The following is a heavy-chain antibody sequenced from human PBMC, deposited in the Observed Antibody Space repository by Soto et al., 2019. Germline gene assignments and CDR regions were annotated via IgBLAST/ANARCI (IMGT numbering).Heavy chain of an antibody. CDR1: GFTFSSYA. Sequence: GGSLRLSCAASGFTFSSYAMSWVRQAPGKGLEWVSAISGSGGSTYYADSVKGRFTISRDNSKNTLYLQVNSLRAEDTAEYYSAKTLTRGNGIFGVVIHLDFGGKGTLVTVS. D-gene: IGHD3-3*01. CDR3: AKTLTRGNGIFGVVIHLDF. V-gene: IGHV3-23*01. CDR2: ISGSGGST. J-gene: IGHJ4*02.